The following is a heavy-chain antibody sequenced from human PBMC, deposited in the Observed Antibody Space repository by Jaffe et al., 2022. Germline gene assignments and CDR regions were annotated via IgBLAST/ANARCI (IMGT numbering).Heavy chain of an antibody. CDR1: GFTLSSYS. Sequence: EVQLLESGGGLVQPGGSLRLSCAASGFTLSSYSMNWVRQAPGKGLEWVAVIGGDGRTVFYADSVKGRFTISRDTSKNTLYLQLNGLRAEDTAIYFCAKHNRHGRDYFDGWGRGTLVTVSS. V-gene: IGHV3-23*01. CDR3: AKHNRHGRDYFDG. CDR2: IGGDGRTV. J-gene: IGHJ4*02.